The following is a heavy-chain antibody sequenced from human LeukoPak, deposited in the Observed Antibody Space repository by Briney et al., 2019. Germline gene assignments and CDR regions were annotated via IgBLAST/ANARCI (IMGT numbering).Heavy chain of an antibody. CDR1: GFTFSSYS. J-gene: IGHJ4*02. CDR2: ISSSSSCI. CDR3: ARENAAAGPKNDY. V-gene: IGHV3-21*01. Sequence: GGSLRLSCAASGFTFSSYSMNWVRQAPGKGLEWVSSISSSSSCIYYADSVKGRFTISRDNAKNSLYLQMNSLRAEDTAVYYCARENAAAGPKNDYWGQGTLVTVSS. D-gene: IGHD6-13*01.